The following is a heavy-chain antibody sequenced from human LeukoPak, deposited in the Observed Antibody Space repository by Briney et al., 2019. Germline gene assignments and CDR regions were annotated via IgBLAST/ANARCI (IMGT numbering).Heavy chain of an antibody. J-gene: IGHJ6*04. V-gene: IGHV3-11*06. CDR3: ATETRYCTSTSCSCYYGMDV. Sequence: GGSLRLSCAASGFTFSDYYMTWIRQAPGKGLEWVSYISGSGSYTNYADSVKGRFTISRDNAKNSLFLQMNSLRAEDTAVYYCATETRYCTSTSCSCYYGMDVWGKGTTVTVSS. CDR2: ISGSGSYT. CDR1: GFTFSDYY. D-gene: IGHD2-2*01.